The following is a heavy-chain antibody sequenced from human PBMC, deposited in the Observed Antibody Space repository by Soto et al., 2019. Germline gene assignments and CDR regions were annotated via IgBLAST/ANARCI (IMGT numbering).Heavy chain of an antibody. J-gene: IGHJ4*02. CDR3: VKDIR. V-gene: IGHV3-74*01. Sequence: EVQLVESGGGLVQTGGSLRLSCAASGFSFSSQWMYWVRQSPGKGPVWVSYINPAGSRIGYADSVKGRFTISRDHAKNTWYLQINRLRVEDTAVYYCVKDIRWGRGTLVTVSS. CDR1: GFSFSSQW. CDR2: INPAGSRI.